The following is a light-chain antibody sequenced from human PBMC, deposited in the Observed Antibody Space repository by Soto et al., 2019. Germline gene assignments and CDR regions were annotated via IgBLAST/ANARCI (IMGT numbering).Light chain of an antibody. Sequence: LTQPASVSGSPGQSITISCTVTGSDVGAYNYVSWYQQHPDKAPILMIYEVRNRPSGVSNRFSGSKSGNTASLTISGLQADDEADYWCSSYTSSSAHGFGTGTKVTV. CDR2: EVR. J-gene: IGLJ1*01. CDR1: GSDVGAYNY. V-gene: IGLV2-14*01. CDR3: SSYTSSSAHG.